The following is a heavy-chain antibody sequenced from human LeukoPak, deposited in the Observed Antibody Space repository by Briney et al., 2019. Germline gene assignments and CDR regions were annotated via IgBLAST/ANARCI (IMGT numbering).Heavy chain of an antibody. CDR2: ISSSSSTI. J-gene: IGHJ4*02. CDR1: GFTFSSYR. Sequence: PGGSLRLSCAASGFTFSSYRMNWVRQAPGKGLEWVSYISSSSSTIYYADSVKGRFTISRDNAKNSLYLQMNSLRAEDTAVYYCARGAGGYSSSWHRDWGQGTLLLVSS. D-gene: IGHD6-13*01. CDR3: ARGAGGYSSSWHRD. V-gene: IGHV3-48*01.